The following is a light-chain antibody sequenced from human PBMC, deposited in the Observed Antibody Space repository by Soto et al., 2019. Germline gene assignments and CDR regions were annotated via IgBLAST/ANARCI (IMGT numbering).Light chain of an antibody. Sequence: DIQMTQSPSTLSGSVGDRVTITYRASQTISSWLAWYQQKPGKAPKLLIYSASSLQSRVPSRFSGSGSGTDFTLTISSLQPEDFATYYCQQSYRTPQTFGQGTKVDIK. CDR3: QQSYRTPQT. CDR1: QTISSW. V-gene: IGKV1-39*01. CDR2: SAS. J-gene: IGKJ1*01.